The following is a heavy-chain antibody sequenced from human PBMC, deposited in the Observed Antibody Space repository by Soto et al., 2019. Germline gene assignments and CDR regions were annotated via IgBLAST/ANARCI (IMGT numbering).Heavy chain of an antibody. CDR1: GFTFSSYA. CDR2: ISSSRGTI. V-gene: IGHV3-48*02. D-gene: IGHD2-21*01. J-gene: IGHJ6*02. Sequence: GGSLRLSCAASGFTFSSYAMNWVRQAPGKGLEWVSYISSSRGTIYYADSVKGRLTISRDNAKNSLYLQMNSLRDEDTAVYYCTTLYCGGECYYGMDVWGQGTTVTVSS. CDR3: TTLYCGGECYYGMDV.